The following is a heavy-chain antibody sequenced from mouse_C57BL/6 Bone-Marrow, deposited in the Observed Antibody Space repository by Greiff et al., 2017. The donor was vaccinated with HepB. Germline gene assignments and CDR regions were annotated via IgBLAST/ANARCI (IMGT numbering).Heavy chain of an antibody. CDR3: TSCYFGAFDY. CDR1: GFNIKDDY. V-gene: IGHV14-4*01. J-gene: IGHJ2*01. D-gene: IGHD1-1*02. Sequence: EVQLQESGAELVRPGASVKLSCTASGFNIKDDYMHWVKQRPEQGLEWIGWIDPENGDTEYASKFQGKATITADTSSNTAYLQLSSLTSEDTAVYYCTSCYFGAFDYWGQGTTLTVSS. CDR2: IDPENGDT.